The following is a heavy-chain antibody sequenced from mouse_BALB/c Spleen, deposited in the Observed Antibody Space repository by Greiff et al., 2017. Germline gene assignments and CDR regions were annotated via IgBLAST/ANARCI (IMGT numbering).Heavy chain of an antibody. V-gene: IGHV1S16*01. CDR3: TRRTMITTGAMDY. CDR1: GYTFTSYY. Sequence: VQLQQSGADLVKPGASVKLSCKASGYTFTSYYMYWVKQRPGQGLEWIGEINPSNGGTNFNEKFKSKATLTVDKSSSTAYMQLSSLTSEDSAVYYCTRRTMITTGAMDYWGQGTSVTVSS. CDR2: INPSNGGT. D-gene: IGHD2-4*01. J-gene: IGHJ4*01.